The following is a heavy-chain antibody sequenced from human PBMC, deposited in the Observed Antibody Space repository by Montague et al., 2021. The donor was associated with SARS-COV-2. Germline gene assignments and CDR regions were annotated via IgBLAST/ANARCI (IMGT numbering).Heavy chain of an antibody. CDR1: GFSLSTSGMC. D-gene: IGHD3-9*01. J-gene: IGHJ4*02. CDR3: ARTYYDILPNLYYFDY. CDR2: IGWDDDK. V-gene: IGHV2-70*01. Sequence: PALVKPTQTLTLTCTFSGFSLSTSGMCVSWIRQPPGKALEWLALIGWDDDKYYSTSLKTRLTISKDTSKNQVVLTMTNMDPVDTATYYCARTYYDILPNLYYFDYWGQGTLVTVSS.